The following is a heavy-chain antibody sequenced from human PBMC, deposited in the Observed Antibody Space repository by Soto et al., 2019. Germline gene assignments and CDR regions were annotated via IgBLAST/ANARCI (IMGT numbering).Heavy chain of an antibody. J-gene: IGHJ3*02. V-gene: IGHV4-31*03. CDR1: GGSISSGGYY. CDR3: AREVTTTVTTNGAFDI. Sequence: QVQLQESGPGLVKPSQTLSLTCTVSGGSISSGGYYWSWIRQHPGKGLEWIGYIYYSGSTYYNPSLKSRVTISVDTSKNQFSLKLSSVNAADTAVYYCAREVTTTVTTNGAFDIWGQGTMVTVSS. CDR2: IYYSGST. D-gene: IGHD4-17*01.